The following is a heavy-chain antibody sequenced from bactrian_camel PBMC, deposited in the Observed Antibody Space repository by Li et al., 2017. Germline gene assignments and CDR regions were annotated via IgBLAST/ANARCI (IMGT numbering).Heavy chain of an antibody. V-gene: IGHV3S55*01. CDR3: ATDSPAACEYCSGGYCSLLLGY. CDR1: AFITEQCG. J-gene: IGHJ6*01. Sequence: QVQLVESGGGSVQAGGSLKLSCAGSAFITEQCGMGWFRQAPGKEENLVSLRKDGTTIYATSVKGRFTISQDAVTKVLYLHMNDLKPEDTGIYYCATDSPAACEYCSGGYCSLLLGYRGQGTQVTVS. D-gene: IGHD2*01. CDR2: LRKDGTT.